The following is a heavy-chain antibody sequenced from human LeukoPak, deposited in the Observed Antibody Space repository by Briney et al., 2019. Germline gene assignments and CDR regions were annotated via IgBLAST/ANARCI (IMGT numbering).Heavy chain of an antibody. CDR3: ARIYCSGGSCYHDY. D-gene: IGHD2-15*01. V-gene: IGHV3-21*01. J-gene: IGHJ4*02. CDR2: ISSSSNYI. Sequence: GGSLRLSCAASGFTFSSYSMNWVRQAPGKGLEWVSSISSSSNYIYYADSVKGRFTISRDNAKNSLYLRMSSLRAEDTAVYYCARIYCSGGSCYHDYWGQGTLVTVSS. CDR1: GFTFSSYS.